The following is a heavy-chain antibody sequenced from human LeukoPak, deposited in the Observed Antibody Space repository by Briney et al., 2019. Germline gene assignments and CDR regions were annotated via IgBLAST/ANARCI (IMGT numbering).Heavy chain of an antibody. CDR3: ARDTAMVH. CDR1: GFTFSSYA. CDR2: ISYDGSNK. D-gene: IGHD5-18*01. J-gene: IGHJ4*02. Sequence: QAGGSLRLSCAASGFTFSSYAMHWVRQAPGKGLEWVAVISYDGSNKYYADSVKGRFTISRDKSKNTLYLQMNSLRAEDTAVYYCARDTAMVHWGQGTLVTVSS. V-gene: IGHV3-30-3*01.